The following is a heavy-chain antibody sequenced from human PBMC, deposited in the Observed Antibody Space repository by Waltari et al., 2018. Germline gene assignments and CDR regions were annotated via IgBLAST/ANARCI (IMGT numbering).Heavy chain of an antibody. V-gene: IGHV1-2*06. CDR1: GYTFTDYY. D-gene: IGHD2-21*01. J-gene: IGHJ4*02. CDR2: ISPNGGGT. CDR3: ARGFLDY. Sequence: QVQLVQSGAEVKQPGASVMVSCKASGYTFTDYYMHWVRQAPGQGLEWMGRISPNGGGTDYAQKFQGRVTITRDTSITTAYMELNRLRSDDTAVYYCARGFLDYWGQGTQVTVSS.